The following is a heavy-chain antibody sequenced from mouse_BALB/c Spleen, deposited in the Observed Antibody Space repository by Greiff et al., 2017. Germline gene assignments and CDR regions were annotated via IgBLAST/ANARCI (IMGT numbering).Heavy chain of an antibody. CDR1: GYTFTDYY. V-gene: IGHV1-26*01. CDR2: INPNNGDT. CDR3: ANDGYYEGFAY. J-gene: IGHJ3*01. Sequence: EVQLQQSGPELVKPGASVKMSCKASGYTFTDYYMKWVKQSHGQSLEWIGDINPNNGDTFYNQKFKGKATLTVDKSSSTAYMQLNSLTSEDSAVYYCANDGYYEGFAYWGQGTLVTVSA. D-gene: IGHD2-3*01.